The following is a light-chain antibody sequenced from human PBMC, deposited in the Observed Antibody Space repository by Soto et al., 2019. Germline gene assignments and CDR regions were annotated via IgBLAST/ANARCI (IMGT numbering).Light chain of an antibody. CDR2: LNSDGSH. J-gene: IGLJ2*01. V-gene: IGLV4-69*01. CDR3: QTWGFGIVV. CDR1: SGHSNYA. Sequence: QLVLTQSPSASASLGASVKLTCTLSSGHSNYAIAWHQQQSEKGPRYLMKLNSDGSHSKGDGIPDRFSGSSSGAERYLTISSLQSEAEADYYCQTWGFGIVVFGGGTKLTVL.